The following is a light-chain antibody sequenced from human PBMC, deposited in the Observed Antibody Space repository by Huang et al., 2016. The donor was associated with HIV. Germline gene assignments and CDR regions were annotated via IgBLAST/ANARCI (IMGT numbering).Light chain of an antibody. J-gene: IGKJ2*01. CDR3: QQANSFPYT. CDR2: STS. V-gene: IGKV1-12*01. CDR1: QGIGTW. Sequence: DIQLTQSPSSVSASVGDRVTITCRASQGIGTWLAWYQQKPGQAPKLLIDSTSSLQRGVPARFSGSGSGADFALTISSLQPEDFATYYCQQANSFPYTFGQGTKLEIK.